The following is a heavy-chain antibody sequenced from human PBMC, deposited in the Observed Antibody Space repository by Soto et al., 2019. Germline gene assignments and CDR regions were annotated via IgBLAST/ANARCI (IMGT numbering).Heavy chain of an antibody. CDR2: INPDNGNT. Sequence: ASVKVSCKASGYTFTRYTMNCVRQAPGHRLEWMGWINPDNGNTKSSQKFQDRVIITRDTSASTAYMDLSSLRSEDTAVYYCARGIATGQLDPWGQGTLVTVSS. D-gene: IGHD2-15*01. V-gene: IGHV1-3*01. J-gene: IGHJ5*02. CDR3: ARGIATGQLDP. CDR1: GYTFTRYT.